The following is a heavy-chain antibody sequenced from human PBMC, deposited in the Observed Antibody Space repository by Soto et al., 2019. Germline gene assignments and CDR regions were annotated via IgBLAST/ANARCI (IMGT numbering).Heavy chain of an antibody. CDR1: GFSFSDYS. Sequence: PGGSLRLSCVASGFSFSDYSMTWMRQAPGGGLDFVAFISNTAITDYYADSVKGRFTISRDNAKNSVYLQMDSLRAEDTAVYYCARDRPSVHDGYYYYYGMDVWGQGTTVTVSS. D-gene: IGHD1-1*01. J-gene: IGHJ6*02. CDR2: ISNTAITD. V-gene: IGHV3-11*01. CDR3: ARDRPSVHDGYYYYYGMDV.